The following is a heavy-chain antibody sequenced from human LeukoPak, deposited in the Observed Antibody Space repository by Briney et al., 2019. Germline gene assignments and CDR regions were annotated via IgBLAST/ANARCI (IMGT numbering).Heavy chain of an antibody. CDR2: ISGSGGST. J-gene: IGHJ4*02. CDR1: GFTFSSYA. V-gene: IGHV3-23*01. D-gene: IGHD6-13*01. Sequence: GGSLRLSCAASGFTFSSYAMSWVRQAPGKGLEWVSAISGSGGSTYYADSVKGRFTISRDNSKNTLYPQMNSLRAEDTAVYYCAKQQLVPTSLYWGQGTLVTVSS. CDR3: AKQQLVPTSLY.